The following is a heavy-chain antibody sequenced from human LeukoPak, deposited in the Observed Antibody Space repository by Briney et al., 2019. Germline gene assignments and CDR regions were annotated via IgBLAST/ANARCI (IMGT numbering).Heavy chain of an antibody. J-gene: IGHJ6*02. CDR3: ARQKWEQQGRDYYFNGLDV. CDR1: AVSISSSNW. Sequence: SETLSLTCSVSAVSISSSNWWSWVRQSPVKGLEWIGEIYLYGTTNYNPSLKSRVTMSVDRSKNQFSLKLSSVTAADTAVYYCARQKWEQQGRDYYFNGLDVWGPGTTVTVSS. D-gene: IGHD1-26*01. V-gene: IGHV4-4*02. CDR2: IYLYGTT.